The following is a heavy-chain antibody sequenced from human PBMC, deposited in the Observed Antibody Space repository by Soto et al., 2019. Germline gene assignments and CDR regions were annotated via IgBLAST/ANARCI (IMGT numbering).Heavy chain of an antibody. CDR2: IYYSGST. Sequence: SETLSLTCTVSGGSISSYYWSWIRQPPGKGLEWIGYIYYSGSTNYNPSLKSRVTISVDTSKNQFSLKLSSVTAADTAVYYCARDLGTTVTRYFDYWGQGTLVTVSS. D-gene: IGHD4-17*01. CDR3: ARDLGTTVTRYFDY. J-gene: IGHJ4*02. CDR1: GGSISSYY. V-gene: IGHV4-59*01.